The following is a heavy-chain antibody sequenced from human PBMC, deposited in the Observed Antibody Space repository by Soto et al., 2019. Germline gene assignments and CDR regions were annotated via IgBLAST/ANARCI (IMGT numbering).Heavy chain of an antibody. Sequence: ASLKVSCKTSGYSFIRHSITWVRQAPGQGLEWMGRISAYNGNTNYAQKLQGRVTMTTDTSTSTAYMELRSLRSDDTAVYYCARGAFCGGAPGCRDMDVWGQGTTVTVSS. D-gene: IGHD2-21*01. V-gene: IGHV1-18*01. CDR3: ARGAFCGGAPGCRDMDV. CDR1: GYSFIRHS. CDR2: ISAYNGNT. J-gene: IGHJ6*02.